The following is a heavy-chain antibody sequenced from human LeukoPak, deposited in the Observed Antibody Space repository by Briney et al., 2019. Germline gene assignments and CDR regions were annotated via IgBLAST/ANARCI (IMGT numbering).Heavy chain of an antibody. CDR1: GYTFTSYA. V-gene: IGHV1-3*01. J-gene: IGHJ4*02. D-gene: IGHD2-15*01. CDR2: INAGNGNT. Sequence: EASVKVSCKASGYTFTSYAMHWVRQAPGQRLEWMGWINAGNGNTKYSQKFQGRVTITRDTSASTAYMELSSLRSEDTAVYYCARGGKVYCSGGSCYSSYFDYWGQGTLVTVSS. CDR3: ARGGKVYCSGGSCYSSYFDY.